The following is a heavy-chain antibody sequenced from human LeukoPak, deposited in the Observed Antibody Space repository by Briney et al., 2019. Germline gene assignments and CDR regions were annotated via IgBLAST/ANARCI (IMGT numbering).Heavy chain of an antibody. J-gene: IGHJ5*02. CDR2: ISGSGDTT. D-gene: IGHD3-16*01. Sequence: GGSLRLSCAASGFTFSNYAMSWVRQAPGKGREGVSAISGSGDTTSYADSVKGRITISRDNSKNTLYPQINRLRGGDTAVYYCAKTRSRNRIPFGGVGNWFGPWGQGTLVTVSS. V-gene: IGHV3-23*01. CDR1: GFTFSNYA. CDR3: AKTRSRNRIPFGGVGNWFGP.